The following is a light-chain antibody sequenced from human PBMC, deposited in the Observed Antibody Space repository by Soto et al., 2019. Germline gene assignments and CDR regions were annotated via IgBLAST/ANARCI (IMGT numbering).Light chain of an antibody. Sequence: DIQLTQSPSFLSASVGDRVSITCRASQDIGDWLAWYQQKPGKAPKLLVYAASSLQSGVPSRFSGSGSGTDFTLTISSLQPEDFATYSCQQYYISWSFGQGTKV. CDR3: QQYYISWS. CDR2: AAS. V-gene: IGKV1-12*01. J-gene: IGKJ1*01. CDR1: QDIGDW.